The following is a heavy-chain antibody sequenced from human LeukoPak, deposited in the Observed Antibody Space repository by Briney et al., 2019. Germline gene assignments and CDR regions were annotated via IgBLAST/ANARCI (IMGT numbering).Heavy chain of an antibody. Sequence: GGSLRLSCAASGFTFSSYAMHWVRQAPGKGLEWVAVIWYDGSNKYYADSVKGRFTISRDNSKNTLYLQMNSLRAEDTAVYYCARMGIAVAGVFDYWGQGTLVTVSS. V-gene: IGHV3-33*08. J-gene: IGHJ4*02. D-gene: IGHD6-19*01. CDR2: IWYDGSNK. CDR1: GFTFSSYA. CDR3: ARMGIAVAGVFDY.